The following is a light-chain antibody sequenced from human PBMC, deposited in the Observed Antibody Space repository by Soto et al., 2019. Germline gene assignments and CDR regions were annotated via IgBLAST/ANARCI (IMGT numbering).Light chain of an antibody. V-gene: IGKV3-20*01. CDR1: QSISSY. Sequence: VLTQSPATLSLPPGERATLSCRASQSISSYLAWYQQKPGQAPRLLIYDASSRATGIPDRFSGSGSGTDFTLTISRLEPEDFAVYYCQQFGSSPPRITFGQ. CDR3: QQFGSSPPRIT. J-gene: IGKJ5*01. CDR2: DAS.